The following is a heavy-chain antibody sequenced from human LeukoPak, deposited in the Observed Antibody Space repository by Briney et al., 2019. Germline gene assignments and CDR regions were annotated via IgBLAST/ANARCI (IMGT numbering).Heavy chain of an antibody. V-gene: IGHV3-7*01. D-gene: IGHD4-17*01. Sequence: GGSLRLSCAASGFTFSTYSMSWVRQAPGKGLEWVASINQDGSAEYYVDSVRGRFTISRDNAKNSLYLQVNSLRVEDTAVYYCVRHFGGVTTFDYWGQGTLVTVSS. CDR3: VRHFGGVTTFDY. CDR2: INQDGSAE. CDR1: GFTFSTYS. J-gene: IGHJ4*02.